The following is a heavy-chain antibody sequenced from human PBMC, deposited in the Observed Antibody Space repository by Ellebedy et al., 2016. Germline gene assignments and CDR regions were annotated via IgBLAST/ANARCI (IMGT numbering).Heavy chain of an antibody. CDR3: ARGRHPIAAAGMDV. J-gene: IGHJ6*02. V-gene: IGHV4-61*01. D-gene: IGHD6-13*01. CDR1: GGSISSGTYY. Sequence: SETLSLTCTVSGGSISSGTYYWSWIRQHPGKGLEWIGYIYYSGSTNYNPSLKSRVAISVDTSKNRFSLKLSSVTAADTAVYYCARGRHPIAAAGMDVWGQGTAVTVSS. CDR2: IYYSGST.